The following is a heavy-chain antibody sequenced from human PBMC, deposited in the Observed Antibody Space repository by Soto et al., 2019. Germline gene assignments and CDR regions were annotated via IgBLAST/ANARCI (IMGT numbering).Heavy chain of an antibody. V-gene: IGHV4-59*01. CDR2: INYSGRT. J-gene: IGHJ4*02. D-gene: IGHD6-13*01. Sequence: QVQLQESGPGLVKPSETLSLTCTVSGGSISTYYWSWIRQPPGKGLEWIGYINYSGRTNYNPSLKSRVTMSLDTSKNQFSLKLRSVTAVDTSVFYCARYAGSSWFDYWGQGTLVTVSS. CDR3: ARYAGSSWFDY. CDR1: GGSISTYY.